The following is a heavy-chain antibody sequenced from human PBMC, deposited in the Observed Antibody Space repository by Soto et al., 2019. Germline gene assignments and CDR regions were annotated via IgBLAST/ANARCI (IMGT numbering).Heavy chain of an antibody. CDR1: GFTVSTNY. D-gene: IGHD3-3*01. CDR2: ISGSGGST. CDR3: AKGSITIFGVAFYYYYGMDV. J-gene: IGHJ6*02. V-gene: IGHV3-23*01. Sequence: QPGGSLRLSCAASGFTVSTNYMSWVRQAPGKGLEWVSAISGSGGSTYYADFVEGRLTVYRDNSRNTVYLQMSSVRADDTAVDYCAKGSITIFGVAFYYYYGMDVWGQGTTVTVSS.